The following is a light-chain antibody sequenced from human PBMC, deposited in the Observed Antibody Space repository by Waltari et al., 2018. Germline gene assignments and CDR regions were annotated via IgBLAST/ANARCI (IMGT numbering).Light chain of an antibody. CDR1: QSVSRSY. Sequence: EIVLTQSPGTLSLSPGERADLSCRASQSVSRSYLAWYQQKPGQAPRLLIYGASSRATGIPDRFSGSGSGTDFTLTISRLEPEDFAVYYCQQYGSSPMYTFGQGTKLEIK. V-gene: IGKV3-20*01. CDR2: GAS. J-gene: IGKJ2*01. CDR3: QQYGSSPMYT.